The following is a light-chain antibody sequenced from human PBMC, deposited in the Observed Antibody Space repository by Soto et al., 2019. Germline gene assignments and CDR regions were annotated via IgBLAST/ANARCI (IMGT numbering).Light chain of an antibody. V-gene: IGLV1-40*01. J-gene: IGLJ3*02. CDR3: QAYDNSLGVAVL. CDR1: SSNIGAGYD. CDR2: DTF. Sequence: QSLLTQPPSVSGAPGQTVTISCSGSSSNIGAGYDVHWYQQLPGKVPKLVIYDTFNRPSGVPDRFSGSKSGTSASLAITGLQAEDEADYYCQAYDNSLGVAVLFGGGTKVTVL.